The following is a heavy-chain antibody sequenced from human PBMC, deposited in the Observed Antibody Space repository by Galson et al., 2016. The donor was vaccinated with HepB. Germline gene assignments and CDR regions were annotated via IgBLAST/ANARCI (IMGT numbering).Heavy chain of an antibody. CDR1: GFTFSNAW. CDR3: AKRDYSSSHDYWPLLDS. CDR2: ISDSGQST. D-gene: IGHD3/OR15-3a*01. Sequence: SLRLSCAASGFTFSNAWMSWVRQAPGKGLEWVSTISDSGQSTYYADSVKGRFTVSRDNFKNTLYLRLNNLRTEDTAVYYCAKRDYSSSHDYWPLLDSWGQGILVAVSS. J-gene: IGHJ4*02. V-gene: IGHV3-23*01.